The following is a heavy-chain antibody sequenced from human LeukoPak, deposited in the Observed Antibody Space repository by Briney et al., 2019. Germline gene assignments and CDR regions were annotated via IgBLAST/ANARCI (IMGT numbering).Heavy chain of an antibody. CDR2: ISSSSSYI. CDR3: ARFSWHTNYFGVVMGGYAFDI. Sequence: GGSLRLSCAASGFTFSSYSMNWVRQAPGKGLEWVSSISSSSSYIYYADSVKGRFTISRDNAKNSLYLQMNSLRAEDTAVYYCARFSWHTNYFGVVMGGYAFDIWGQGTMVTVSS. J-gene: IGHJ3*02. D-gene: IGHD3-3*01. V-gene: IGHV3-21*01. CDR1: GFTFSSYS.